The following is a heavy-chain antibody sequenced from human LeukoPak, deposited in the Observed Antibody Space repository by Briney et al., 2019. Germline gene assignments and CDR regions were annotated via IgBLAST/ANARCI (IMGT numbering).Heavy chain of an antibody. CDR2: ISSSSSYI. CDR3: ARIGVSYGMDV. CDR1: GFTFSSYS. Sequence: GGSLRLSCAASGFTFSSYSMNWVRQAPGKGLEWVSSISSSSSYIYYADSVKGRFTISRDNAKNSLYLQMNSLRAEDTVVYYCARIGVSYGMDVWGQGTTVTVSS. D-gene: IGHD3-10*01. V-gene: IGHV3-21*01. J-gene: IGHJ6*02.